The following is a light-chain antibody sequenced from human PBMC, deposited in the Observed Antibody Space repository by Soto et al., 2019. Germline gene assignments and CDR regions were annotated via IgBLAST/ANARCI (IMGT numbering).Light chain of an antibody. CDR1: SSDVGAHNL. CDR3: CSLTTRDSHV. CDR2: AVS. J-gene: IGLJ1*01. Sequence: QSALTHPPSVCGSPGQSITISCSGTSSDVGAHNLVSWYQQHPGRAPKLMIYAVSNRPSGVSNRFSGSKSGNTASLTISGLQAEDEADYYCCSLTTRDSHVFGTGTKVTVL. V-gene: IGLV2-14*01.